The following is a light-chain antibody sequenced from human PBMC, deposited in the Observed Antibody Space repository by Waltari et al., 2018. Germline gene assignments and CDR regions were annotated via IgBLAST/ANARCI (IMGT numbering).Light chain of an antibody. CDR2: GAF. CDR3: QQVNSFPAT. J-gene: IGKJ4*01. CDR1: QSISKW. V-gene: IGKV1-12*01. Sequence: DIQMTQSPSSVSAFVGDRVTITCRASQSISKWLAWYQQKPGTAPKLLIYGAFELHSGGPSRFSGSGAGTDFTLTISSLQAEDFATYYCQQVNSFPATFGGGTTVEIK.